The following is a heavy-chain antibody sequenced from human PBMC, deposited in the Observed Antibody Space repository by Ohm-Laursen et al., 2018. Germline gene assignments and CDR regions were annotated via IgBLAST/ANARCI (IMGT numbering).Heavy chain of an antibody. CDR3: AKDIRYQLLYMDY. CDR1: GFTFDDYA. V-gene: IGHV3-9*01. CDR2: ISWNSGSI. D-gene: IGHD2-2*02. J-gene: IGHJ4*02. Sequence: RSLRLSCTASGFTFDDYAMHWVRQAPGKGLEWVSGISWNSGSIGYADSVKGRFTISRDNAKNSLYLQMNSLRAEDTALYYCAKDIRYQLLYMDYWGQGTLVTVSS.